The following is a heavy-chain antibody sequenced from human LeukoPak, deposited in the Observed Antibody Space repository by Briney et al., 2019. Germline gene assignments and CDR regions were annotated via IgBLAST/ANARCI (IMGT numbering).Heavy chain of an antibody. V-gene: IGHV4-59*08. D-gene: IGHD3-22*01. J-gene: IGHJ3*02. Sequence: KPSETLSLTCTVSGGSISSYYWSWIRQPPGKGLESIGYIYYSGSTNYNPSLKSRVTISVDTSKNQFSLKLSSVTAADTAVYYCARGDYYDSSGWRPHDAFDIWGQGTMVTVSS. CDR2: IYYSGST. CDR1: GGSISSYY. CDR3: ARGDYYDSSGWRPHDAFDI.